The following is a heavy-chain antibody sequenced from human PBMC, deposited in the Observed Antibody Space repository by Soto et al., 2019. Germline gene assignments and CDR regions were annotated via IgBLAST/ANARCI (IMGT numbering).Heavy chain of an antibody. Sequence: EVQLVESGGGLVQPGGSLRLSCAASGFTFSSYSMNWVRQAPGKGLEWVSYISSSSSTIYYADSVKGRFTISRDNAKNSLYLQMNSLRAEDTAVYYCARGAYYYASSGLSYWGLGTLVTVSS. J-gene: IGHJ4*02. D-gene: IGHD3-22*01. CDR1: GFTFSSYS. CDR3: ARGAYYYASSGLSY. V-gene: IGHV3-48*01. CDR2: ISSSSSTI.